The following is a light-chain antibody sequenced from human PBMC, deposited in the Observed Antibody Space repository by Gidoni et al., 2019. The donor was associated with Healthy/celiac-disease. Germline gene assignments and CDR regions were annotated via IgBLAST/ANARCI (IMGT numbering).Light chain of an antibody. V-gene: IGLV3-19*01. Sequence: SSELTQDPAVSVALGQTVRITCQGDSLRRYYASWYQQKPGQAPVLVIYGKNNRPSGIPDRFSGSSSGNTASLTSTGAQAEDEADYYCDSRDSSGNLVVFGEGTKLTVL. J-gene: IGLJ2*01. CDR3: DSRDSSGNLVV. CDR1: SLRRYY. CDR2: GKN.